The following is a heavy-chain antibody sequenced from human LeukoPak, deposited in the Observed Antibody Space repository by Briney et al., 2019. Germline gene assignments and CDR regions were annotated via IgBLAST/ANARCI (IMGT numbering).Heavy chain of an antibody. CDR1: GFTFSSYA. CDR2: ISASGDNT. CDR3: AKDVGMVGATPLDY. J-gene: IGHJ4*02. Sequence: PGGSLRLSCAASGFTFSSYAMGWVRQGPGKGLEWVSSISASGDNTYYVDSVKGRFTISRDNSQNTLYLQMNSLRAEDTALYYCAKDVGMVGATPLDYWGQGTLVTVSS. V-gene: IGHV3-23*01. D-gene: IGHD1-26*01.